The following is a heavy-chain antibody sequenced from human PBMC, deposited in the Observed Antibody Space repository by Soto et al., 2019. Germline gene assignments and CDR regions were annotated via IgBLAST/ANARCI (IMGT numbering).Heavy chain of an antibody. V-gene: IGHV4-34*01. D-gene: IGHD3-10*01. CDR2: INHSGST. CDR3: ARDRRLITMVRGVSLWFDP. Sequence: SETLSLTCTVSGGSISSYYWSWIRQPPGKGLEWIGEINHSGSTNYNPSLKSRVTISVDTSKNQFSLKLSSVTAADTAVYYCARDRRLITMVRGVSLWFDPWGQGTLVTVSS. CDR1: GGSISSYY. J-gene: IGHJ5*02.